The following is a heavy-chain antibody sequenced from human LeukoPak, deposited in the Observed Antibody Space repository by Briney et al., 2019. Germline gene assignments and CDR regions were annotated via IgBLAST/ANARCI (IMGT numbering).Heavy chain of an antibody. CDR1: GFTFNSFA. Sequence: HTGGSLRLSCAASGFTFNSFAMSWVRQSPGKGLEWVSSISISGGSTYYADSVKGRFTISRDNSKNTLYLQMNSLRAEDTAVYYCAKHRGYCSSTSCTGGMDVWGQGTTVTVSS. V-gene: IGHV3-23*01. D-gene: IGHD2-2*01. CDR2: ISISGGST. CDR3: AKHRGYCSSTSCTGGMDV. J-gene: IGHJ6*02.